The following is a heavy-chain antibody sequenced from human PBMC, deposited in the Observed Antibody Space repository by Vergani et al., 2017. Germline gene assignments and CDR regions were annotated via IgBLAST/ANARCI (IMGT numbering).Heavy chain of an antibody. Sequence: QVQLEESGGGLVQPGGSLRLSCAASGFTFSSSGMNWVRQAPGKGLEWVAVIWYDGSNKYYADSVKGRFTISRDNSKNTLYLQMNSLRAEDTAVYYCARDRLWGCSGGSCGHPSLFDYWGQGTLVTVSS. CDR2: IWYDGSNK. V-gene: IGHV3-33*08. CDR1: GFTFSSSG. D-gene: IGHD2-15*01. CDR3: ARDRLWGCSGGSCGHPSLFDY. J-gene: IGHJ4*02.